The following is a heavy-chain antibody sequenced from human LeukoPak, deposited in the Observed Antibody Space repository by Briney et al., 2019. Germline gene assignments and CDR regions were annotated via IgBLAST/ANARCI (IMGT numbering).Heavy chain of an antibody. CDR3: AKTAGDSYYDFWSGYPFDY. V-gene: IGHV3-74*01. Sequence: GGSLRLSCAASGFTFSSYWMHWVRQAPGKGLVWVSRINTDGTSTSYADSVKGRFTISRDNAKNTLYLQMNSLRAEDTAVYYCAKTAGDSYYDFWSGYPFDYWGQGTLVTVSS. D-gene: IGHD3-3*01. J-gene: IGHJ4*02. CDR1: GFTFSSYW. CDR2: INTDGTST.